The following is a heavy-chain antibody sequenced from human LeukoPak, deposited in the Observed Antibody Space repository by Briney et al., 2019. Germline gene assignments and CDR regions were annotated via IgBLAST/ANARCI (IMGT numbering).Heavy chain of an antibody. CDR1: GFTFSSYG. V-gene: IGHV3-48*03. CDR2: ISSSGSTI. D-gene: IGHD3-10*02. J-gene: IGHJ6*04. CDR3: AELGITMIGGV. Sequence: GGSLRLSCAASGFTFSSYGMNWVRQAPGKGLEWVPYISSSGSTIYYADSVKGRFTISRDNAKNSLYLQMNSLRAEDTAVYYCAELGITMIGGVWGKGTTVTISS.